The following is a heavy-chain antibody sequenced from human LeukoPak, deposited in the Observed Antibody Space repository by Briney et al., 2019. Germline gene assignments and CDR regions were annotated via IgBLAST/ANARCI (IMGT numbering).Heavy chain of an antibody. CDR1: GFTFSSYG. Sequence: GGSLRLSCATFGFTFSSYGMHWVRQTPGKGLEWVSGISGTTSGTYYADSVKGRFTISRDNSKNTLFLQVNSLRAEDTAVYYCAKVRTYFYHGLDVWGQGTTVTVSS. J-gene: IGHJ6*02. CDR3: AKVRTYFYHGLDV. D-gene: IGHD1-14*01. V-gene: IGHV3-23*01. CDR2: ISGTTSGT.